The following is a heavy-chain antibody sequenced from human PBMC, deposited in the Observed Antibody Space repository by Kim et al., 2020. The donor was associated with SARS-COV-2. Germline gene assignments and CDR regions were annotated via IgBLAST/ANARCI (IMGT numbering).Heavy chain of an antibody. CDR3: ARDGYSSTVGILYYYYGMDV. J-gene: IGHJ6*02. D-gene: IGHD6-13*01. Sequence: GGSLRLSCAASGFTFSSYWMSWVRQAPGKGLEWVANIKQDGSEKYYVDSVKGRFTISRDNAKNSLYLQMNSLRAEDTAVYYCARDGYSSTVGILYYYYGMDVWGQGTTVTVSS. CDR1: GFTFSSYW. V-gene: IGHV3-7*01. CDR2: IKQDGSEK.